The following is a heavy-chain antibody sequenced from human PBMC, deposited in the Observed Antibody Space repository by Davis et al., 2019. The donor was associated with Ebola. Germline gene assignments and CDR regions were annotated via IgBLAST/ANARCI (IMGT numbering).Heavy chain of an antibody. CDR3: ATFDI. Sequence: GESLKISCAASGFTFSSYAMHRVRQAPGKGLEWVAVISYDGSNKYYADSVKGRFTISRDNSKNTLYLQMNSLRAEDTAVYYCATFDIWGQGTMVTVSS. CDR2: ISYDGSNK. V-gene: IGHV3-30-3*01. J-gene: IGHJ3*02. CDR1: GFTFSSYA.